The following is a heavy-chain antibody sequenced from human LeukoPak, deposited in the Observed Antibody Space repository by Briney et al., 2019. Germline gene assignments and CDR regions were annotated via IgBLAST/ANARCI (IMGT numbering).Heavy chain of an antibody. Sequence: ASVKVSCKSSGYTFTGYYMHWVRQAPGQGLEWMGWINPNSGGTNYAQKFQGRVTMTRHTSISTSYMELSRLRSDDTAVYYCARAWLRLNPYFDYWGQGTLVTVSS. CDR3: ARAWLRLNPYFDY. CDR1: GYTFTGYY. V-gene: IGHV1-2*02. CDR2: INPNSGGT. J-gene: IGHJ4*02. D-gene: IGHD5-12*01.